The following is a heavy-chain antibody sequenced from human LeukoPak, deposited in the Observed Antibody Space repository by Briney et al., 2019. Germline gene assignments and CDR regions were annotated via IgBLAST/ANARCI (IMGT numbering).Heavy chain of an antibody. D-gene: IGHD2-2*01. CDR2: INPSGGST. Sequence: GASVKVSCKTSGYTFTSYYIHWVRQAPGQGLEWMGIINPSGGSTSYAQKFQGRVTMTRDTSTSTVYMYLSSLRSEDTAVYYCAREPVVVPVAFKVDGMDVWGQGTTVTVSS. J-gene: IGHJ6*02. CDR3: AREPVVVPVAFKVDGMDV. V-gene: IGHV1-46*01. CDR1: GYTFTSYY.